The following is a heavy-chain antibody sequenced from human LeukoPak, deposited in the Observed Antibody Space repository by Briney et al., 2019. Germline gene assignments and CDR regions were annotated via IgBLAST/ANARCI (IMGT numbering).Heavy chain of an antibody. CDR1: GGSISSYY. D-gene: IGHD1-1*01. CDR2: IFTSGST. V-gene: IGHV4-4*07. J-gene: IGHJ4*02. CDR3: ARGGDWNPFDY. Sequence: SETLSLTCTASGGSISSYYWSWIRQPAGQGLEWIGRIFTSGSTNYNPPLKSRLTMSVDMSKNQFSLKLSYVTAADTAVYYCARGGDWNPFDYWGQGILVTVSS.